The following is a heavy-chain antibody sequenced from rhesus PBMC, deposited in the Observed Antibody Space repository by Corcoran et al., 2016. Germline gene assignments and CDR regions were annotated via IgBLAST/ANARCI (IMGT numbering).Heavy chain of an antibody. Sequence: QLQLRESGPGLVKPLETLSLTCAVSGDSISSSDWWNWIRQPPGQGLEWIGEIGGRNGDTHYNVSLRGRLTMSKDTPNNQLSLKLRSVTAADTAIYYCGRHLGSKYFAFWGQGALVTVSS. D-gene: IGHD2-15*01. CDR3: GRHLGSKYFAF. CDR1: GDSISSSDW. V-gene: IGHV4-65*02. J-gene: IGHJ1*01. CDR2: IGGRNGDT.